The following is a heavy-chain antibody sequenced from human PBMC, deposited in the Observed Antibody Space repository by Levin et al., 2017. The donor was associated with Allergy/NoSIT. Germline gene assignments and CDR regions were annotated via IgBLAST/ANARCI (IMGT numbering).Heavy chain of an antibody. J-gene: IGHJ4*02. CDR1: GFTFSSYA. V-gene: IGHV3-23*01. CDR2: ISGSGGST. Sequence: GESLKISCAASGFTFSSYAMSWVRQAPGKGLEWVSAISGSGGSTYYADSVKGRFTISRDNSKNTLYLQMNSLRAEDTAVYYCAKDQYCSGGSCYPGPEYFDYWGQGTLVTVSS. CDR3: AKDQYCSGGSCYPGPEYFDY. D-gene: IGHD2-15*01.